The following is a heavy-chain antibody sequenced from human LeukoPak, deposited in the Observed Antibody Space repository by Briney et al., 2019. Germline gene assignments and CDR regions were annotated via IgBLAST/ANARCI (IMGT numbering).Heavy chain of an antibody. Sequence: SETLSLTCSVSGDSVTRGSYYWSWIRQPPGKELEWIGYVYHTGSTNYNPSLKSRVTISVDTSKNEFSLKMTSVTAADTAVYYCARGFASGWYSRYDPWGQGTLVTVSS. J-gene: IGHJ5*02. CDR1: GDSVTRGSYY. CDR3: ARGFASGWYSRYDP. CDR2: VYHTGST. V-gene: IGHV4-61*01. D-gene: IGHD6-19*01.